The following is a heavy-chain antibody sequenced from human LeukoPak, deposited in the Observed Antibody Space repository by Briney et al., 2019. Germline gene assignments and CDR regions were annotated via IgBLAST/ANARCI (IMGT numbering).Heavy chain of an antibody. CDR3: ARDSSSWSNCLDP. D-gene: IGHD6-13*01. J-gene: IGHJ5*02. CDR1: EFTFSSFW. V-gene: IGHV3-74*01. Sequence: GGSLRLSCAASEFTFSSFWMHWVRQAPGKGLVWVSRISSDGTSTSYADSAKGRFTISRDNAKNTLYLQMNSLRAEDTAVYYRARDSSSWSNCLDPWGQGTLVTVSS. CDR2: ISSDGTST.